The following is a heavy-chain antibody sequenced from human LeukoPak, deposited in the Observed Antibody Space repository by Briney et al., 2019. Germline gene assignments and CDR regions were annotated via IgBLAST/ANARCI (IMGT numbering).Heavy chain of an antibody. J-gene: IGHJ4*02. CDR2: ISWNSGST. D-gene: IGHD3-16*01. Sequence: PGRSLRLSCAASGFTFDDYAMHWVRQAPGKGLEWVSGISWNSGSTGYADSVKGRFTISRDNAKNSLYLQMNSLRAEDTALYYCAKDGGILLYYFDYWGQGTLVTVSS. V-gene: IGHV3-9*01. CDR1: GFTFDDYA. CDR3: AKDGGILLYYFDY.